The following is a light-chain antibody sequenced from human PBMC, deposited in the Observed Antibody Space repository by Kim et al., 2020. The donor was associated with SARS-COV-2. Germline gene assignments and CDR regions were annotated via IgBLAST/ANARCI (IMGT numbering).Light chain of an antibody. CDR3: QHYGSSPPSVT. Sequence: EVVLTQSPGTLSLSPGERATLSCRTSQSIRSTLMAWYQQRSGQAPRLLIYDASSRATGVPDRFAGSGSGTEFTLTISRLEPEDFAVYYCQHYGSSPPSVTFGEGTKVDIK. CDR1: QSIRSTL. V-gene: IGKV3-20*01. CDR2: DAS. J-gene: IGKJ4*01.